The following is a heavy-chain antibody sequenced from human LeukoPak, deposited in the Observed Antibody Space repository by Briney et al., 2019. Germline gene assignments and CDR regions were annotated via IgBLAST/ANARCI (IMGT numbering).Heavy chain of an antibody. D-gene: IGHD3-16*01. CDR1: GGSISSYY. Sequence: PSETLSLTCTVSGGSISSYYWSWIRQPPGKGLEWIGHISYSGSTNYNPSLKSRVTISVDTSKNQFSLRLRSVTAADTAVYYCARLNGGSWGQETLVTVSS. V-gene: IGHV4-59*08. J-gene: IGHJ4*02. CDR3: ARLNGGS. CDR2: ISYSGST.